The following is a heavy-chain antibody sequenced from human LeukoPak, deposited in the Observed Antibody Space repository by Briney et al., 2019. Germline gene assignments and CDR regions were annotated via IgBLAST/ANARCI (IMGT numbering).Heavy chain of an antibody. V-gene: IGHV1-2*02. CDR3: AREEPVVASGRFDP. J-gene: IGHJ5*02. D-gene: IGHD2-2*01. CDR1: GYTFTGYY. CDR2: INPNSGGT. Sequence: GASVKVSCKASGYTFTGYYMHWVRQAPGQGLEWMGWINPNSGGTNYAQKFQGRVTMTRDTSISTAYMELSRLRSDDTAVYYCAREEPVVASGRFDPWGQGTLVTVSS.